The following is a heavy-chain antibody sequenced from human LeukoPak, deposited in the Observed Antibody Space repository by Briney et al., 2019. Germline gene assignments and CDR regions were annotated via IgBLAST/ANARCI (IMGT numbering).Heavy chain of an antibody. Sequence: GGSLRLSCAASGFTFGNYNMNWVRQAPGKGLEWVSYITSSSSIIYYADSVRGRLAISRDNAKNSLYLQMNSLRAEDTAVYYCARDFEAAAEDYWGQGTLVTVSS. CDR1: GFTFGNYN. CDR3: ARDFEAAAEDY. V-gene: IGHV3-48*01. J-gene: IGHJ4*02. D-gene: IGHD6-13*01. CDR2: ITSSSSII.